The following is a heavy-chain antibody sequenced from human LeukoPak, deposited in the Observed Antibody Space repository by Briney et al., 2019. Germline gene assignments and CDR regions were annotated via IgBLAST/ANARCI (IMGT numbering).Heavy chain of an antibody. CDR3: ARVDTAMVVRYYYYYMDV. D-gene: IGHD5-18*01. J-gene: IGHJ6*03. Sequence: SETLSLTCTVSGGSISSSSYYWSWIRQPAGKGLEWIGRIYTSRSTNYNPSLKSRVTISVDTSKNQFSLKLSSVTAADTAVYYCARVDTAMVVRYYYYYMDVWGKGTTVTISS. CDR2: IYTSRST. CDR1: GGSISSSSYY. V-gene: IGHV4-61*02.